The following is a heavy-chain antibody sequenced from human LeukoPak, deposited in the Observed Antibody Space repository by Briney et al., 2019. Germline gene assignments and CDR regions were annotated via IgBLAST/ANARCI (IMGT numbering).Heavy chain of an antibody. CDR1: GFTFSSYA. D-gene: IGHD3-3*01. J-gene: IGHJ6*03. CDR2: ISYDGSNK. CDR3: ASEGGKEYYDFWSGPRSDYYMDV. V-gene: IGHV3-30-3*01. Sequence: PGGSLRLSCAASGFTFSSYAMHWVRQAPGKGLEWVAVISYDGSNKYYADSVKGRFTISRDNAKNSLYLQMNSLRAEDTAVYYCASEGGKEYYDFWSGPRSDYYMDVWGKGTTVTVSS.